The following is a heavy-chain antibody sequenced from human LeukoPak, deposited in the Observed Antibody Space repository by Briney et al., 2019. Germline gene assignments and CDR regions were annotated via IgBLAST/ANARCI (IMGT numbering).Heavy chain of an antibody. CDR3: GRRSDIENVHDS. D-gene: IGHD2-15*01. CDR2: LYTSGET. V-gene: IGHV4-4*07. CDR1: GGAIPIYY. Sequence: SETLSLICTVCGGAIPIYYWRWLPQPTGKGLGVVGVLYTSGETNYIRSVKSRVTMSLNTSEKQVFLKVRSVTTADTAVYYYGRRSDIENVHDSWGQGTLVSVSS. J-gene: IGHJ4*02.